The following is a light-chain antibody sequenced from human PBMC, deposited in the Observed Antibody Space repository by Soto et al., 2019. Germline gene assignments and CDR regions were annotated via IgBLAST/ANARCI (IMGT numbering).Light chain of an antibody. CDR3: QQSYNTPFT. Sequence: IQMTQSPTSLSASLGDRLTITCRASQSINNYLNWYQHKEAKAPKLLIYAATSLQSGVPSPCSGSGSGTEFTLITSSRQPGDFATYYCQQSYNTPFTFGLGTKLEIK. J-gene: IGKJ2*01. CDR2: AAT. CDR1: QSINNY. V-gene: IGKV1-39*01.